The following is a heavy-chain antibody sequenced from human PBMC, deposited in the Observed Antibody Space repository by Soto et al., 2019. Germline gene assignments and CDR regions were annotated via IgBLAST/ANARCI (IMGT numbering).Heavy chain of an antibody. Sequence: EVQLVESGGGLVQPGGSLRLSCAASGFTFSSYDMHWVRQATGKGLEWVSAIGTAGDPYYPGSVKGRFTISRENAKNSLYLQMNSLRAGDTAVYYCARESTARGGGMDVWGPGNTVTVSS. CDR1: GFTFSSYD. CDR2: IGTAGDP. J-gene: IGHJ6*02. CDR3: ARESTARGGGMDV. V-gene: IGHV3-13*05. D-gene: IGHD3-10*01.